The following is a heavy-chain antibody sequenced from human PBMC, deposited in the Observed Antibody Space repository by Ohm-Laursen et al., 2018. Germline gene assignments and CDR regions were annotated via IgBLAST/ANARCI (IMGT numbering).Heavy chain of an antibody. CDR2: ISVSGGTT. V-gene: IGHV3-23*01. D-gene: IGHD3-22*01. CDR1: GFTFSNYA. Sequence: GSLRLSCSASGFTFSNYAMSWVRQAPGKGLEWVSFISVSGGTTYYRDSVKGRFTISRDNSKNSLYLQMNTLRVDDTAVYYCATFYNHAGSGWGRPCDHWGQGTLVTVSA. J-gene: IGHJ4*02. CDR3: ATFYNHAGSGWGRPCDH.